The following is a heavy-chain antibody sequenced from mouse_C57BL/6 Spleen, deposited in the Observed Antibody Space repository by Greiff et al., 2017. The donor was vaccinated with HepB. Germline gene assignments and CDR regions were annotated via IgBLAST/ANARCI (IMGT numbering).Heavy chain of an antibody. Sequence: VQLQQSGAELVKPGASVKISCKASGYAFSSYWMNWVKQRPGKGLEWIGQIYPGDGDTNYNGKFKGKATLTADKSSSTAYMQLSSLTSEDSAVYFCASRAYYGRHYAMDYWGQGTSVTVSS. J-gene: IGHJ4*01. V-gene: IGHV1-80*01. CDR1: GYAFSSYW. D-gene: IGHD1-1*01. CDR2: IYPGDGDT. CDR3: ASRAYYGRHYAMDY.